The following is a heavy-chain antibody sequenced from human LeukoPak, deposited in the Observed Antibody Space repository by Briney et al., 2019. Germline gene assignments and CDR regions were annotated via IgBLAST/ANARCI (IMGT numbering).Heavy chain of an antibody. CDR1: GFTFSSYA. V-gene: IGHV3-23*01. CDR3: AKGTRYSSSWTPPGY. D-gene: IGHD6-13*01. Sequence: GGSLRLSCAASGFTFSSYAMSWVRQAPGKGLEWVSAISGSGGSTYYADSVKGRFTISRDNSKNALYLQMNSLRAEDTAVYYCAKGTRYSSSWTPPGYWGQGTLVTVSS. CDR2: ISGSGGST. J-gene: IGHJ4*02.